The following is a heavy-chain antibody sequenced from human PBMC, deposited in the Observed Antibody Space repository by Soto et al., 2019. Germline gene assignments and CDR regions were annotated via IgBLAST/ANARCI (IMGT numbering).Heavy chain of an antibody. Sequence: VQLVESGGGLVQPGRSLRLSCTASAFTFGDFAMHWVRQVPGKGLEWVSGINWNGNYIGYADSVKGRFTVSRDNAKNSLYLQMNSLRPEDTALYSWARAPTGGTWPVYFDWWGRGTLVTVSS. J-gene: IGHJ4*02. CDR2: INWNGNYI. D-gene: IGHD2-15*01. CDR3: ARAPTGGTWPVYFDW. V-gene: IGHV3-9*01. CDR1: AFTFGDFA.